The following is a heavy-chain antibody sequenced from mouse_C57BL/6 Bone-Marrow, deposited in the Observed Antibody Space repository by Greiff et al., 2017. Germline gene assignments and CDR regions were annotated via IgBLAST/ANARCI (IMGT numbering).Heavy chain of an antibody. CDR2: IDPSVSYT. J-gene: IGHJ4*01. D-gene: IGHD2-3*01. CDR3: ARLDGYYDRDYAMDY. V-gene: IGHV1-69*01. CDR1: GYTFTSYW. Sequence: VQLQQPGAELVMPGASVKLSCKASGYTFTSYWMHWVKQRPGQGLEWIGEIDPSVSYTNYNQKFKGKSTLTVDKSSSTAYMQLSSLTSEDSAVYYCARLDGYYDRDYAMDYWGQGTSVTVSS.